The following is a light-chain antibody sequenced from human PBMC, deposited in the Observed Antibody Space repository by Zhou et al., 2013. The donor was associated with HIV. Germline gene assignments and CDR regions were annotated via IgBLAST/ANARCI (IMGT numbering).Light chain of an antibody. V-gene: IGKV3-11*01. CDR1: QDITSS. CDR2: GTS. CDR3: QQRSTWPPKYT. J-gene: IGKJ2*01. Sequence: VMAQSPATLSVSPGERVTLSCRASQDITSSLAWYQQRPGQAPRLLIYGTSNRATGIPARFSGSGSGADFTLTISSLEPEDFAVYYCQQRSTWPPKYTFGQGTKLEI.